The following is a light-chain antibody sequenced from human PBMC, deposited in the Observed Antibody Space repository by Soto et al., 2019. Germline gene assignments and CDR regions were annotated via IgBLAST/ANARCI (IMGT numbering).Light chain of an antibody. Sequence: EIVMTQSPATLSVSPVDRATLSCRISQSVSSYLAWYLQKPGQAPRLLIILASSRATGISARFSGSVSGTEFTLTFSSLQSGDFAVDYCQQYNNWPRTFGQGTKVDIK. CDR2: LAS. CDR1: QSVSSY. J-gene: IGKJ1*01. V-gene: IGKV3-15*01. CDR3: QQYNNWPRT.